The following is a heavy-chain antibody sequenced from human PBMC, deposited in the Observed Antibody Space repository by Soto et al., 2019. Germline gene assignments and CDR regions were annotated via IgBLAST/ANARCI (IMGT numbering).Heavy chain of an antibody. CDR2: ISDGGTTI. CDR3: VKEYCTGGTCFDAFDL. J-gene: IGHJ3*01. D-gene: IGHD2-8*02. Sequence: EAELVESGGGLVQPGGSLTLSCAASGFIFIDYEVDWVRQAPGRGPEWISYISDGGTTIYYAASVKGRFTISRDDAKKSLYLHMNNLRVDDTAIYFCVKEYCTGGTCFDAFDLWGQGTVVTVSS. CDR1: GFIFIDYE. V-gene: IGHV3-48*03.